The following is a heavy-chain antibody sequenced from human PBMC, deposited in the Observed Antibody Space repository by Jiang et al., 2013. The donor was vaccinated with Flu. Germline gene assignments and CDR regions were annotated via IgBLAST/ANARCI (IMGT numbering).Heavy chain of an antibody. D-gene: IGHD6-13*01. CDR1: GFTFSSYA. Sequence: VQLLESGGGVVQPGRSLRLSCAASGFTFSSYAMHWVRQAPGKGLEWVAVISYDGSNKYYADSVKGRFTISRDNSKNTLYLQMNSLRAEDTAVYYCARDMGSSSSWYFDYWGQGT. V-gene: IGHV3-30-3*01. CDR2: ISYDGSNK. CDR3: ARDMGSSSSWYFDY. J-gene: IGHJ4*02.